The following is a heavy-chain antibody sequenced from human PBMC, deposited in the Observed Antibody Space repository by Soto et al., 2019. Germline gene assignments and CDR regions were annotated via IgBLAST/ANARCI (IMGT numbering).Heavy chain of an antibody. CDR1: GFAFSSYA. Sequence: EVQLLESGGGLVQPGGSLRLSCAASGFAFSSYAMTWVRQAPGKGLEWVSGISASGGYTYSPDSLRGRFTISRDNSKNTLYLQLSSLRAEDTAVYYCVQGGRFIAMGSTRFDYWGQGTLVTVSS. CDR3: VQGGRFIAMGSTRFDY. V-gene: IGHV3-23*01. J-gene: IGHJ4*02. CDR2: ISASGGYT. D-gene: IGHD3-10*01.